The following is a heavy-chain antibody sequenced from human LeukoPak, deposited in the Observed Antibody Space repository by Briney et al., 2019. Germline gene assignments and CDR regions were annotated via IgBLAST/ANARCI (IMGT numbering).Heavy chain of an antibody. J-gene: IGHJ6*03. CDR2: ISPYKDNP. Sequence: ASVKGSCKASGYTFSSYGISWVRQAPGQGLDWMGWISPYKDNPSYAQKLQGRVTMTIDTSTSTGYMELRSLGSDDTAVYYCARANGGYYYYYMDVWGKGTTVTVSS. CDR1: GYTFSSYG. V-gene: IGHV1-18*01. CDR3: ARANGGYYYYYMDV. D-gene: IGHD7-27*01.